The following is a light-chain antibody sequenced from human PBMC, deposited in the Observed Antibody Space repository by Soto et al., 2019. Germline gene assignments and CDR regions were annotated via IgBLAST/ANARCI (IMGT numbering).Light chain of an antibody. CDR3: PQHGSSPCR. CDR1: QSVTSNY. V-gene: IGKV3D-20*01. Sequence: EVGLTQAPGTLSLSPGERATLSCRASQSVTSNYLAWYQQKPGLAPRLLIYDASRRATGIPDRFSGSGSGADFILSISRLEPEDFAVYYCPQHGSSPCRFGQGTKVDIK. CDR2: DAS. J-gene: IGKJ1*01.